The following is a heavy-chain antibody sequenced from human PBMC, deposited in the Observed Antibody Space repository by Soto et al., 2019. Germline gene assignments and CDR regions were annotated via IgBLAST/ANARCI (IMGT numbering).Heavy chain of an antibody. V-gene: IGHV3-53*04. D-gene: IGHD2-8*01. CDR2: IYSGGST. CDR3: ARPNQGYYYYGMDV. Sequence: EVLLVESGGGLVPPGGSLRLSCAASGFTVSSNYMSWVRQAPGKGLEWVSVIYSGGSTYYADSVKGRFTISRHNSKNALYLQMNSLRAEDTAVYYCARPNQGYYYYGMDVWGQGTTVTVSS. CDR1: GFTVSSNY. J-gene: IGHJ6*02.